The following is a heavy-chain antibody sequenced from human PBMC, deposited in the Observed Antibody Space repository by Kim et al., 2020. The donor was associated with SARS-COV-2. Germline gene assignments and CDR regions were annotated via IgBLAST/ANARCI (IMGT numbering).Heavy chain of an antibody. CDR1: GYTFTSYA. D-gene: IGHD3-10*01. CDR3: ARDFFFPLLGFGVNNWFDP. Sequence: ASVKVSCKASGYTFTSYAMHWVRQAPGQRLEWMGWINAGNGNTKYSQKFQGRVTITRDTSASTAYMELSSLRSEDTAVYYCARDFFFPLLGFGVNNWFDPWGQGTLVTVSS. CDR2: INAGNGNT. V-gene: IGHV1-3*01. J-gene: IGHJ5*02.